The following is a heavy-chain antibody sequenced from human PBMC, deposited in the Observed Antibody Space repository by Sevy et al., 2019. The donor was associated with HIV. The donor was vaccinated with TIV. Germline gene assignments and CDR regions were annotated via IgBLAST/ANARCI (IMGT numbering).Heavy chain of an antibody. CDR1: GFSFSDYY. Sequence: GGSLRLSCAASGFSFSDYYMTWIRQAPGKGLERVSYISSGSRYTNYADSVKGRFAISGDNAENSLYLQMSSLRAEDTAVYYCARVRVVAADYYFDYWGQGTLVTVSS. V-gene: IGHV3-11*06. CDR2: ISSGSRYT. CDR3: ARVRVVAADYYFDY. D-gene: IGHD6-13*01. J-gene: IGHJ4*02.